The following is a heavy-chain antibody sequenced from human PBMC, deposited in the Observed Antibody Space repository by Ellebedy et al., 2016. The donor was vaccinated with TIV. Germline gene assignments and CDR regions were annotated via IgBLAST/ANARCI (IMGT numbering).Heavy chain of an antibody. CDR2: IKSKTDYGTR. J-gene: IGHJ4*02. D-gene: IGHD2-15*01. Sequence: GGSLRLXXAASGFTFSSAWMSWVRQAPGKGLEWVGRIKSKTDYGTRDFAAPLRGRFTISRDDSKNTLYLQMNSLETDDTAVYYCAAGTGRTDFDYWGQGTLVTVSS. CDR1: GFTFSSAW. V-gene: IGHV3-15*01. CDR3: AAGTGRTDFDY.